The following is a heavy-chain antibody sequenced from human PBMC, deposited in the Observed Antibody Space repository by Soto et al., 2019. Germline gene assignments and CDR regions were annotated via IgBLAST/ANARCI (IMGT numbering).Heavy chain of an antibody. CDR3: ARVPDR. CDR2: ISLNGTT. V-gene: IGHV4-59*12. Sequence: PSETLSLTCAVSGGSMTPYYWTWIRQSPGKGLEWIGYISLNGTTYYNPSLKSRVTISVDRSKNQFSLKLSSVTAADTAVYYCARVPDRWGQGTLVTVSS. J-gene: IGHJ5*02. CDR1: GGSMTPYY. D-gene: IGHD2-2*01.